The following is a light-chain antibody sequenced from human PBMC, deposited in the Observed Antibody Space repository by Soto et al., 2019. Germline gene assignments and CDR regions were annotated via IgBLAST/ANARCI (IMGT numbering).Light chain of an antibody. V-gene: IGKV3-11*01. Sequence: EIVLTQSPGTLSLSPGERATLSCRASQSVSNDLAWYQQKPGQSPRLLIYDASNRATGIPARFSGSGSGTDFTLTISGLEPEDFAVYYCQQRHSWPLTFGGGTKVEIK. CDR2: DAS. CDR3: QQRHSWPLT. J-gene: IGKJ4*01. CDR1: QSVSND.